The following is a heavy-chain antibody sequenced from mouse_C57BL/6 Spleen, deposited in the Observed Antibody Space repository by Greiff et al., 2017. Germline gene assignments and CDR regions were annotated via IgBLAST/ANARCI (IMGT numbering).Heavy chain of an antibody. Sequence: EVMLVESGGDLVKPGGSLKLSCAASGFTFSSYGMSWVRQTPDKRLEWVATISSGGSYTYYPDSVKGRFTISRDNAKNTLYLQMSSLKSEDAAMYYYASQGDYELVFDYWGRGTALTVSS. J-gene: IGHJ2*01. CDR3: ASQGDYELVFDY. D-gene: IGHD2-4*01. V-gene: IGHV5-6*01. CDR2: ISSGGSYT. CDR1: GFTFSSYG.